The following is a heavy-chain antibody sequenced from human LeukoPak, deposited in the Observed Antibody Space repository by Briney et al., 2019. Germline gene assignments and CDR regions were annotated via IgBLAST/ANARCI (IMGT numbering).Heavy chain of an antibody. V-gene: IGHV3-30*04. CDR1: GFPFSNYA. D-gene: IGHD3-10*01. J-gene: IGHJ4*02. Sequence: PGGFLRLSCAASGFPFSNYAMHWVRQAPGKGLDWVAVMSYDGRNTYYAASVKGRFTISRDNSKNTLYLQMNSLRTEDTAIYYCAREHIAFNYGYSADYWGQGTLVTVSS. CDR3: AREHIAFNYGYSADY. CDR2: MSYDGRNT.